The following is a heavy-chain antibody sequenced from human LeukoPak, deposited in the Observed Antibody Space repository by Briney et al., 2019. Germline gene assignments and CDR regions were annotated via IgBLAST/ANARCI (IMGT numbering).Heavy chain of an antibody. V-gene: IGHV1-46*01. Sequence: GASVKVSCKASGYTFTSYYMHWVRQAPGQGLEWMGIINPSGGSTSYAQKFQGRVTMTRDMSTSTVYMELSSLRSEDTAVYYCARDSLSGEFDHWGQGTLVTVSS. CDR2: INPSGGST. CDR1: GYTFTSYY. D-gene: IGHD3-10*01. J-gene: IGHJ5*02. CDR3: ARDSLSGEFDH.